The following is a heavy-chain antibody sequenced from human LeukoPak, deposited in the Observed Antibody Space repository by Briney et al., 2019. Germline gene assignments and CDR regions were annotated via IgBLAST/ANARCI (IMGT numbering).Heavy chain of an antibody. D-gene: IGHD6-13*01. V-gene: IGHV3-7*03. CDR1: GFTFSSSW. J-gene: IGHJ5*02. CDR2: IKQDGSEK. Sequence: GGSLRLSCAASGFTFSSSWMSWVRQAPGKGLEWVANIKQDGSEKYYVGSVKGRFTISRDNAKNSLYLQMDSLRAEDTAVYYCARDGPYSTTSTHPPWGQGTLVTVSS. CDR3: ARDGPYSTTSTHPP.